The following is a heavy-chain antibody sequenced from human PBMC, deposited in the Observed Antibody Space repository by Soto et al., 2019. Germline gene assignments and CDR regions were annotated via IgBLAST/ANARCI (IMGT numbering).Heavy chain of an antibody. D-gene: IGHD2-2*02. Sequence: EASVKVSCKASGYTFTGYYMHWVRQAPGQGLEWMGWINPNSGGTNYAQKFQGRVTMTRDTSISTAYMELSRLRSDDTAVYYCARVRSTSCYRGSCWFDPWGQGTLVTVSS. CDR2: INPNSGGT. CDR1: GYTFTGYY. V-gene: IGHV1-2*02. J-gene: IGHJ5*02. CDR3: ARVRSTSCYRGSCWFDP.